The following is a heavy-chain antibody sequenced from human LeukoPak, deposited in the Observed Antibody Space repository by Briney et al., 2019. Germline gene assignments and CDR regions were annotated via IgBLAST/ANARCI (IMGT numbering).Heavy chain of an antibody. Sequence: PSETLSLTCTVSGGSISSYYWSWIRQPPGKGLEWIGYIYYSGSTNYNPSLKSRVTISVDTSKNQFSLKLSSVTAADTAVYYCARDEGCTNGVCFTLFDYWGQGILVTVSS. CDR1: GGSISSYY. D-gene: IGHD2-8*01. V-gene: IGHV4-59*01. J-gene: IGHJ4*02. CDR3: ARDEGCTNGVCFTLFDY. CDR2: IYYSGST.